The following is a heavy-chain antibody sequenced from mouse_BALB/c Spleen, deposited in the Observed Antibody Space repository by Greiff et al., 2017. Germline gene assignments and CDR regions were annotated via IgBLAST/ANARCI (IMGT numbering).Heavy chain of an antibody. V-gene: IGHV14-3*02. CDR1: GFNIKDTY. J-gene: IGHJ3*01. CDR3: ASGSSGYGFAY. D-gene: IGHD3-1*01. CDR2: IDPANGNT. Sequence: EVQLQQSGAELVKPGASVKLSCTASGFNIKDTYMHWVKQRPEQGLEWIGRIDPANGNTKYDPKFQGKATITADTSSNTAYLQLRSQTSEDTAVYYCASGSSGYGFAYWGQGTLVTVSA.